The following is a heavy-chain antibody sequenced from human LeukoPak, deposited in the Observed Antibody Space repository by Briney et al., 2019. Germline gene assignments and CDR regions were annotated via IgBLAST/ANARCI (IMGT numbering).Heavy chain of an antibody. CDR3: ATRRYYDSSGYFTPNSWFDP. CDR2: FDPEDGET. D-gene: IGHD3-22*01. Sequence: ASVKVSCKVSGYTLTELSMHWVRQAPGKGLEWMGGFDPEDGETIYAQKFQGRVTMTEDTSTDTAYMELSSLRSEDTAVYYCATRRYYDSSGYFTPNSWFDPWGQGTLVTVSS. J-gene: IGHJ5*02. CDR1: GYTLTELS. V-gene: IGHV1-24*01.